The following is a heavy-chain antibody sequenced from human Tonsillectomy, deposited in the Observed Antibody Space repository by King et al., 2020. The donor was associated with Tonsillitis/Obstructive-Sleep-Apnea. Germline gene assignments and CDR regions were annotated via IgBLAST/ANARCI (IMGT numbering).Heavy chain of an antibody. Sequence: ITLQESGPTLVKPTQTLTLTCTFSGFSLSTSGVGVGWIRQPPGKALEWLALIYWDDDKRYSPSLKSRLTITKATSKNQVVLTMTNMDPVDTATYYCARGDCGGDCYFSARDYWGQGTLVTVSS. CDR3: ARGDCGGDCYFSARDY. D-gene: IGHD2-21*01. J-gene: IGHJ4*02. CDR1: GFSLSTSGVG. V-gene: IGHV2-5*02. CDR2: IYWDDDK.